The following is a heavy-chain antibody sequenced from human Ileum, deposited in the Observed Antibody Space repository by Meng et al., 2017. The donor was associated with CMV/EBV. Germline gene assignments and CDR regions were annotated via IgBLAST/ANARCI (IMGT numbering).Heavy chain of an antibody. V-gene: IGHV1-2*02. CDR2: INPDTGAT. CDR1: GYTFTGYY. D-gene: IGHD3-22*01. Sequence: ASVKVSCKASGYTFTGYYIRWLRQAPGQGLEWMGWINPDTGATNYAQKFQGRITMTRDTSISTAYMELSRLTSDDTAVYYCVRDLSYTSGFGYWGQGPLVTVSS. J-gene: IGHJ4*02. CDR3: VRDLSYTSGFGY.